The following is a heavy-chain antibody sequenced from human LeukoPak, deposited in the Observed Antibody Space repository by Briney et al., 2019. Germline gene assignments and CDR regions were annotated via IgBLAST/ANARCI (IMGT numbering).Heavy chain of an antibody. CDR3: ARQIGPGYSSGWYVY. V-gene: IGHV5-10-1*01. J-gene: IGHJ4*02. Sequence: GESLRISCKGSGYSFTSYWISWVRQVPGKGLGWMGRIDPSDSYTSYSPSFQGHVTISADKSISTAYLQWSSLKASDTAMYYCARQIGPGYSSGWYVYWGQGTLVTVSS. D-gene: IGHD6-19*01. CDR2: IDPSDSYT. CDR1: GYSFTSYW.